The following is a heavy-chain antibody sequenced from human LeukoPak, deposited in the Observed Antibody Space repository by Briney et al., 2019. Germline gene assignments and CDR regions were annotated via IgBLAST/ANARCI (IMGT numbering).Heavy chain of an antibody. CDR1: GLTFSRYS. CDR2: ISGPGINT. J-gene: IGHJ4*02. CDR3: AKAKATSGSLVDN. Sequence: GGSLRLSCVASGLTFSRYSMHWVRQAPGKGLEWVSTISGPGINTYYADSVKGRFTISRDNSKSTLYLQMNSLRPEDAAVYYCAKAKATSGSLVDNWGQGTLVTVSS. V-gene: IGHV3-23*01. D-gene: IGHD3-10*01.